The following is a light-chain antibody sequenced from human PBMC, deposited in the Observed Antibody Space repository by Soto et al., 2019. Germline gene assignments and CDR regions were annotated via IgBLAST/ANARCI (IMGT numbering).Light chain of an antibody. CDR1: LSVSSD. V-gene: IGKV3-15*01. CDR3: QQYNNWPLT. Sequence: EIVMTQSPATLSLSPGERATLSCRASLSVSSDLAWYRQKPGQAPRLLIYRAFTRAPGIPASFSGSGFGTDFTLTISRLQSEDFAVYYCQQYNNWPLTFGGGTKVEIK. J-gene: IGKJ4*01. CDR2: RAF.